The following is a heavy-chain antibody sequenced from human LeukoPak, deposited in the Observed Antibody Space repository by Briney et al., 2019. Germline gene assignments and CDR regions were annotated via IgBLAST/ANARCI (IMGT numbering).Heavy chain of an antibody. CDR2: IYSGGST. CDR1: GFTVSSNY. Sequence: GGSLRLSCAASGFTVSSNYMSWVRQAPGKGLEWVSVIYSGGSTYYADSVKGRFTISRDNSKNTLYLQMNSLRAEDTAVYYCARDSRGIAAAGLYYYYYGMDVWGQGTTVTVSS. J-gene: IGHJ6*02. CDR3: ARDSRGIAAAGLYYYYYGMDV. V-gene: IGHV3-53*01. D-gene: IGHD6-13*01.